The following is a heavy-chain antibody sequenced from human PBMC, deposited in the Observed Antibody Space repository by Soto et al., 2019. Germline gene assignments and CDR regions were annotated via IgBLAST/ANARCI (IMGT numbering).Heavy chain of an antibody. CDR1: GFTFSTYW. CDR3: VCGGNFFVY. Sequence: EVQLVESGGGLVQPGGSLRLSCAASGFTFSTYWMTWVRRPPGKGLEWVANLDQDGSERYYVDAVGGRFTISRDNAKNSLYLRMNGLRAEDTAVYYCVCGGNFFVYWGQGTLVTVSP. J-gene: IGHJ4*02. D-gene: IGHD3-16*01. V-gene: IGHV3-7*01. CDR2: LDQDGSER.